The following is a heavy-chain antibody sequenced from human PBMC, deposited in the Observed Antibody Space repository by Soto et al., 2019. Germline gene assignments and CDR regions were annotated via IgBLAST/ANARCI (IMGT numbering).Heavy chain of an antibody. CDR1: GVSIINNY. Sequence: QVQLQESGPGLVKPSETLSLTCAVSGVSIINNYWTWIRQPAGKGLEWLGRVYSSGRTTYNPSLKSRLTMSVDTSKNQFSLHLASVTAADTAVYYWARREDTFDFWGQGMLVTVSS. CDR3: ARREDTFDF. V-gene: IGHV4-4*07. CDR2: VYSSGRT. J-gene: IGHJ4*02.